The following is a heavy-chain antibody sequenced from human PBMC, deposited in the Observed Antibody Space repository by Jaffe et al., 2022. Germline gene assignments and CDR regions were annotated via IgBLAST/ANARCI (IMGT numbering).Heavy chain of an antibody. CDR1: GYSISSGYY. Sequence: QVQLQESGPGLVKPSETLSLTCAVSGYSISSGYYWGWIRQPPGKGLEWIGSIYHSGSTYYNPSLKSRVTISVDTSKNQFSLKLSSVTAADTAVYYCATPAEESYYDSSPESWAFDIWGQGTMVTVSS. V-gene: IGHV4-38-2*01. J-gene: IGHJ3*02. CDR2: IYHSGST. D-gene: IGHD3-22*01. CDR3: ATPAEESYYDSSPESWAFDI.